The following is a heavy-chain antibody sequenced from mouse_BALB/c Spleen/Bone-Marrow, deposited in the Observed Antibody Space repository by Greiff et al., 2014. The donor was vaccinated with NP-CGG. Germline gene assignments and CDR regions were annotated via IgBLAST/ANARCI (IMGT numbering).Heavy chain of an antibody. Sequence: EVKLMESGAELVKPGASVRLSCTASGFNIKDTYIHWVKQRPEQGLEWIGRIDPANGNTKYDPKFQGKATITADTSSNTAYLQLSSLTSEETAVYYCASYRLRTYFDYWGQGTTLTVSS. J-gene: IGHJ2*01. CDR3: ASYRLRTYFDY. V-gene: IGHV14-3*02. CDR2: IDPANGNT. CDR1: GFNIKDTY. D-gene: IGHD2-14*01.